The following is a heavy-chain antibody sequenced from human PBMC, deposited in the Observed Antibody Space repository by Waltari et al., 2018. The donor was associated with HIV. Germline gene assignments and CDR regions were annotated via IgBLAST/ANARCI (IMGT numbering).Heavy chain of an antibody. V-gene: IGHV4-38-2*02. CDR2: IYHSGST. D-gene: IGHD2-21*02. Sequence: QVQLQESGPGLVKPSETLSLTCTVSGYSISSGYYWGWIRQPPGKGLEWIGSIYHSGSTYYNPALKRRVTISVDTSKNQFSLKLSSVTAADTAVYYCASPGGVVTAIREYFDYWGQGTLVTVSS. CDR3: ASPGGVVTAIREYFDY. CDR1: GYSISSGYY. J-gene: IGHJ4*02.